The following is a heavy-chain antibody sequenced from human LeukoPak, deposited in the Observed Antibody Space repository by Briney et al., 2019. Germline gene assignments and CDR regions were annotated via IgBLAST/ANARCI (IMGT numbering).Heavy chain of an antibody. V-gene: IGHV3-21*01. CDR1: GFTFSSYR. CDR3: AASTKHTAMVDY. Sequence: GGSLRLSCAASGFTFSSYRMNWVRQAPGEGLEWVSSIGSSSSYIYYADSVKGRFTNSRDNAKNSLHLQMNSLRAEDTAVYYCAASTKHTAMVDYWGQGTLVTVSS. J-gene: IGHJ4*02. CDR2: IGSSSSYI. D-gene: IGHD5-18*01.